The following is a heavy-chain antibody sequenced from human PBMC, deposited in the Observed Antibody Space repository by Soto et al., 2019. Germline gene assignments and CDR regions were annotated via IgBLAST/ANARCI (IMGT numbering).Heavy chain of an antibody. V-gene: IGHV4-59*01. J-gene: IGHJ4*02. CDR2: NYDSGST. CDR3: AAPPRY. Sequence: TLSLTCTVSGGSISSYYWSWIRQPPGKGLEWIGYNYDSGSTNYNPSLKSRVTISVDTSRNQFSLKLTSVTAADTAVYYCAAPPRYWGQGTLVTVSS. D-gene: IGHD6-6*01. CDR1: GGSISSYY.